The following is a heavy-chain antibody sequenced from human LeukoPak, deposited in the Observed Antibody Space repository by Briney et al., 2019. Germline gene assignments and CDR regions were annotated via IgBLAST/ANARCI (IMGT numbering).Heavy chain of an antibody. Sequence: SETLSLTCTVSGGSISSYYWSWIRQPPGKGLEWIGYIYYSGSTNYNPSLKSRVTISVDTSKNQFSLKLSSVTAADTAVYYCASRYCSSTSCYTENWFDPWGQGTLVTVSS. CDR1: GGSISSYY. CDR3: ASRYCSSTSCYTENWFDP. CDR2: IYYSGST. D-gene: IGHD2-2*02. J-gene: IGHJ5*02. V-gene: IGHV4-59*12.